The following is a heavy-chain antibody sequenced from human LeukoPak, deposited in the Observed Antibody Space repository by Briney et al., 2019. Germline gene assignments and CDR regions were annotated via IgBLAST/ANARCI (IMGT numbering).Heavy chain of an antibody. CDR3: VRQQTPHGNFDF. J-gene: IGHJ4*02. CDR1: GFTFSDYY. V-gene: IGHV3-11*01. CDR2: ISSSGNTL. Sequence: GGSLRLSCAASGFTFSDYYMNWIRQAPGKGLEWVSYISSSGNTLYYADSVKGRFTISRENAKNSLSLQMNSLRAEDTAVYYCVRQQTPHGNFDFWGQGTLVTVSS. D-gene: IGHD1-26*01.